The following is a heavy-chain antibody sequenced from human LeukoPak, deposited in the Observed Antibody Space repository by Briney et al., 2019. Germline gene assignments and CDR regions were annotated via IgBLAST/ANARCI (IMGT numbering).Heavy chain of an antibody. J-gene: IGHJ4*02. D-gene: IGHD6-13*01. Sequence: ASVKVSCKASGYTFTGYYMYWVRQAPGQGLEWMGWINPNSGGTNYAQKFQGRVTMTRDTSISTAYMELSRLRSDDTAVYYCARVIAAAGLWYFDYWGQGTLVTVSS. CDR2: INPNSGGT. V-gene: IGHV1-2*02. CDR1: GYTFTGYY. CDR3: ARVIAAAGLWYFDY.